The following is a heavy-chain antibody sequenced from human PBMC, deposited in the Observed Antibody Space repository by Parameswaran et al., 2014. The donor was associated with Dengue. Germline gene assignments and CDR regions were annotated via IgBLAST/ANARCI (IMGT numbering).Heavy chain of an antibody. CDR2: IYYSGST. CDR3: ATSPEGWGGGYYFDY. D-gene: IGHD3-16*01. Sequence: VRQAPGKGLEWIGYIYYSGSTNYNPSLKSRVTISVDTSKNQFSLKLSSVTAADTAVYYCATSPEGWGGGYYFDYWGPGNPGHRLL. V-gene: IGHV4-59*08. J-gene: IGHJ4*02.